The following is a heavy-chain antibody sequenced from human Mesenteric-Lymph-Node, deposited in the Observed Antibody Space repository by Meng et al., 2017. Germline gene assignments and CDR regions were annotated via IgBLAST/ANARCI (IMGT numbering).Heavy chain of an antibody. J-gene: IGHJ4*02. V-gene: IGHV3-7*01. Sequence: ETLSLTCAASGFTFSSYWMHWVRQAPGQGLKWVANINQDGSQQKYVDSVKGRFTISRDDAKNTLFLQVTSLRAEDTTVYYCARTDSGSFGYFDYWGQGALVTVSS. CDR2: INQDGSQQ. D-gene: IGHD5-18*01. CDR1: GFTFSSYW. CDR3: ARTDSGSFGYFDY.